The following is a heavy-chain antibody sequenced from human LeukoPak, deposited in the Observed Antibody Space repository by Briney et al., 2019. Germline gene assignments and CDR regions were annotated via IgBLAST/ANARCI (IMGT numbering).Heavy chain of an antibody. Sequence: GGSLRLSCAASGFTFDTYAMSWVRQAPGKGLEWVPVISGSGGSTNYVDSVKGRFTISRDNSKNTLYLQMNSLRAEDTAIYYCAKGRGSGSSPWDVWGQGTTVTVYS. V-gene: IGHV3-23*01. CDR2: ISGSGGST. J-gene: IGHJ6*02. CDR1: GFTFDTYA. CDR3: AKGRGSGSSPWDV. D-gene: IGHD3-10*01.